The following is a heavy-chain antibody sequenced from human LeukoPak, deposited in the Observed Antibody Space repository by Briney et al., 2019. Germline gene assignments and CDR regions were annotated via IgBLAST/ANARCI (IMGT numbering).Heavy chain of an antibody. V-gene: IGHV1-46*01. D-gene: IGHD4-17*01. CDR2: INPSGGST. CDR1: GYIFTSYN. CDR3: AKDRVFGTTVTSLHY. Sequence: ASVKVSCKASGYIFTSYNIYWVRQAPGQGLEWMGIINPSGGSTNYAQKFQGRVTMTRDTSTSTVYMELSSLRSEDTAVYYCAKDRVFGTTVTSLHYLGQGTPVTVSS. J-gene: IGHJ4*02.